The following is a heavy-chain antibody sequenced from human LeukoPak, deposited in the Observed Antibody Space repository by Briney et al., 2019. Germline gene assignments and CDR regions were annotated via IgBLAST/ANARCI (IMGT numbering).Heavy chain of an antibody. Sequence: GGSLRLSCAASGFTFSSYSMNWVRQAPGKGLEWVSYISSSSSTIDYAYSAKRLFTISRDNANNSLFLLMNSPRADNAAVYYCARARVYSYGYSDYWGQGTLVTVSS. CDR3: ARARVYSYGYSDY. J-gene: IGHJ4*02. CDR1: GFTFSSYS. CDR2: ISSSSSTI. V-gene: IGHV3-48*04. D-gene: IGHD5-18*01.